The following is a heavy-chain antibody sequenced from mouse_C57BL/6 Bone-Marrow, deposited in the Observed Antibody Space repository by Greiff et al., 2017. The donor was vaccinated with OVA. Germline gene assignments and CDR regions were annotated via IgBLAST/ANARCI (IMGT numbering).Heavy chain of an antibody. CDR3: ARGPRGWFAY. CDR1: EFTFSDYG. CDR2: ISSGSSTI. V-gene: IGHV5-17*01. J-gene: IGHJ3*01. Sequence: EVKLVESGGGLVKPGGSLKLSCAASEFTFSDYGMHWVRQAPEKGLEWVAYISSGSSTIYYADTVKGRFTISRDNAKNTLFLQMTSLRSEDTAMYYCARGPRGWFAYWGQGTLVTVSA. D-gene: IGHD6-1*01.